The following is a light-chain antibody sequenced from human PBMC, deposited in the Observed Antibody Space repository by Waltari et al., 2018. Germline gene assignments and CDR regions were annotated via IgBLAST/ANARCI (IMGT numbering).Light chain of an antibody. Sequence: ELVLTQSPGTLSLSPGERATLACRASQRVGRSFAWYQQNPGQAPSLLIFDASNRATAIPERCSGSGSGTDFSLTISRLEPEDFAVYYCQMYVRLPVTFGQGTKVEIK. V-gene: IGKV3-20*01. CDR2: DAS. J-gene: IGKJ1*01. CDR1: QRVGRS. CDR3: QMYVRLPVT.